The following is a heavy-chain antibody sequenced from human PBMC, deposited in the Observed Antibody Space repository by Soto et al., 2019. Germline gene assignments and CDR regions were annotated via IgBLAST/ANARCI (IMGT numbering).Heavy chain of an antibody. Sequence: QVQLVQSGAEVKEPGASVKVSCKSSGYTFSSYDINWVRQATGQGLEWMGWMNPNSGDTGYAQKFQGRVTLTRSTYIGTAYMELSSLRSDDTAVYYCARAHDSGDVDYWGQGTLVTVSS. V-gene: IGHV1-8*01. CDR2: MNPNSGDT. D-gene: IGHD4-17*01. J-gene: IGHJ4*02. CDR3: ARAHDSGDVDY. CDR1: GYTFSSYD.